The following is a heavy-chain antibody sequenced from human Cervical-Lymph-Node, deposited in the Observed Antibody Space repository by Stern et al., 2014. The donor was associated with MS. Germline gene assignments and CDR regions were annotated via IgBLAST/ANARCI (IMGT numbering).Heavy chain of an antibody. D-gene: IGHD3-10*01. CDR3: IRSNYDGGNGFYHYAMDV. J-gene: IGHJ6*02. V-gene: IGHV1-69*01. Sequence: VQLVESGAEVKKPGSSGKVSCKASGGTFSSYAISWVRQAPGQGLEWMGGIIPMFGTANYAQKLQCRVTITADGSTSTAYMELSNLRSEDTAVYFCIRSNYDGGNGFYHYAMDVWGQGTTVIVSS. CDR1: GGTFSSYA. CDR2: IIPMFGTA.